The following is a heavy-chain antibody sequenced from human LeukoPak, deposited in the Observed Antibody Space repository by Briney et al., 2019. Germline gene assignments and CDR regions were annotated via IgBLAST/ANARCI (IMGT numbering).Heavy chain of an antibody. CDR3: ARLGNYGSGSYYPDYYYYYMDV. CDR1: GVSISSIN. Sequence: SENLSRNCTVSGVSISSINWGWLGPRPGQGWVGMGFTFLSVSNNYNPSLKSRVTISVDTSKNQFSLKLSSVTAADTAVYYCARLGNYGSGSYYPDYYYYYMDVWGKGTTVTVSS. V-gene: IGHV4-59*08. J-gene: IGHJ6*03. CDR2: TFLSVSN. D-gene: IGHD3-10*01.